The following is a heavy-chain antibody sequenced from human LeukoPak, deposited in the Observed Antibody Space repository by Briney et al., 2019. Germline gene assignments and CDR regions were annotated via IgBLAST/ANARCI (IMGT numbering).Heavy chain of an antibody. Sequence: SETLSLTCTVSGGSISTYYWSWIRQPPGKRREWIGYIYYSVSTNYNPSLKSRVTISVDTSKNQFSLKLSPVTAADTAVYYCATRGSSGSYPDAFDIWGQGTMVTVSS. CDR1: GGSISTYY. CDR2: IYYSVST. D-gene: IGHD1-26*01. CDR3: ATRGSSGSYPDAFDI. V-gene: IGHV4-59*08. J-gene: IGHJ3*02.